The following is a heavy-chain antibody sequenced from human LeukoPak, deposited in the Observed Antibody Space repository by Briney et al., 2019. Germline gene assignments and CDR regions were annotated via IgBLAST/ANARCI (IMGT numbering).Heavy chain of an antibody. D-gene: IGHD2-15*01. CDR3: ARGVGGASYYIDV. J-gene: IGHJ6*03. Sequence: SETLSLTCTVSGGSISNKYWSWIRQPPGKGLEWIGYIYYSGNTNYNPFLKSRVTILVDTSKNQVSLKLSSVTAGDTAVYFCARGVGGASYYIDVWGRGTTVTISS. CDR2: IYYSGNT. CDR1: GGSISNKY. V-gene: IGHV4-59*01.